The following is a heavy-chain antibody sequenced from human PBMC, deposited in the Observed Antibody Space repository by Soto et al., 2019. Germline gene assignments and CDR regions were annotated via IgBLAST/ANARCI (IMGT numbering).Heavy chain of an antibody. V-gene: IGHV4-39*01. D-gene: IGHD4-17*01. J-gene: IGHJ4*02. Sequence: SETPSLTCTVSGCSISSSSYYWSWILQPPGKGLEWIASIYYSGSNYYNPSLKSQVTISVDTSKNQFSLKLSSVTAADTAVYYCARYFGDYRHTRISFDYPDQGAFLTVSS. CDR3: ARYFGDYRHTRISFDY. CDR2: IYYSGSN. CDR1: GCSISSSSYY.